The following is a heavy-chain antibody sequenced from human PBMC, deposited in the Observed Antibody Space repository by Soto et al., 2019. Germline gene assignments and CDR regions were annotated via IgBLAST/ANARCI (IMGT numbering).Heavy chain of an antibody. D-gene: IGHD3-3*01. Sequence: EVQLLESGGGLVQPGGSLRLSCVASGFTFDSHAMTWVRQAPGKGLEWVSTVTGSGRSTYYGDSVKGRFTISRDKSKNIDPLQMNILNAEGTTVYYCAKNEAYYDFWVASLWFYAWGQRTLVTVSS. CDR2: VTGSGRST. CDR1: GFTFDSHA. J-gene: IGHJ5*02. CDR3: AKNEAYYDFWVASLWFYA. V-gene: IGHV3-23*01.